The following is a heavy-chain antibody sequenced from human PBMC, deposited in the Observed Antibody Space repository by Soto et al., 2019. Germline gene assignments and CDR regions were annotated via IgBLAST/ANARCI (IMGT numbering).Heavy chain of an antibody. CDR3: AREVAAPSDYYYGLDV. Sequence: SETLSLTYAVSGDSISNGGYSWNWIRQPPGKGLEWIGYIYYSGSTNYNPSLKSRVTISVDNSKNTLYLQMNSLRAEDTAVYYCAREVAAPSDYYYGLDVWGQGTTVTVSS. J-gene: IGHJ6*02. CDR1: GDSISNGGYS. V-gene: IGHV4-61*08. D-gene: IGHD2-15*01. CDR2: IYYSGST.